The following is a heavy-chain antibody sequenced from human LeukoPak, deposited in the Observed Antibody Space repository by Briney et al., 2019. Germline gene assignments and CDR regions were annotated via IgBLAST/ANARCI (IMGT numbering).Heavy chain of an antibody. D-gene: IGHD2-21*02. Sequence: ASVKVSCKASGYTFTSYAIQWVRQAPGQRLEWMGWINPNSGGTNYAQKFQGWVTMTRDTSISTAYMELSRLRSDDTAVYYCARGVFVVVTAIPADAFDIWGQGTMVTVSS. CDR3: ARGVFVVVTAIPADAFDI. J-gene: IGHJ3*02. V-gene: IGHV1-2*04. CDR2: INPNSGGT. CDR1: GYTFTSYA.